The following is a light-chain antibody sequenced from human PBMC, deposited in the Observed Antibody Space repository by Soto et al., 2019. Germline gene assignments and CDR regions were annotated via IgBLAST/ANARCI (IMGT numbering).Light chain of an antibody. CDR2: EGS. CDR3: QHYNDWPRT. J-gene: IGKJ1*01. V-gene: IGKV3-15*01. Sequence: EIVMTQSPATLSVSPGERATLSCRASQSIGIHLAWYQQKPGQAPSLLIYEGSTRATGVPARFSGSGSGTDFTLTISSLQSEDFAFYSCQHYNDWPRTFGQGTKVEIK. CDR1: QSIGIH.